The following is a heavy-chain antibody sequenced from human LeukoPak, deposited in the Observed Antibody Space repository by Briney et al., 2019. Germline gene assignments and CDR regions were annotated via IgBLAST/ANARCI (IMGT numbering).Heavy chain of an antibody. CDR2: INAGNGNT. Sequence: ASVKVSCKASGGTFSSYAISRVRQAPGQRLEWMGWINAGNGNTKYSQKFQGRVTITRDTSASTACMELSSLRSEDTAVYYCARDRWWEPTDFSFDYWGQGTLVTVSS. J-gene: IGHJ4*02. CDR1: GGTFSSYA. V-gene: IGHV1-3*01. CDR3: ARDRWWEPTDFSFDY. D-gene: IGHD1-26*01.